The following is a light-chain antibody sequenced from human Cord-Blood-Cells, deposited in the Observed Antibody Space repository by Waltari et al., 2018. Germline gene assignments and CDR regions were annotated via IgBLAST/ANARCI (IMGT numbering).Light chain of an antibody. V-gene: IGKV1-39*01. CDR2: ATS. J-gene: IGKJ1*01. CDR3: QQSYSTLGT. CDR1: QSISSY. Sequence: DIQMTQSPSSLSASVGDRVTITCRASQSISSYLNWYQQKPGNAPKLLIYATSSLQSGVPAKFSGSVSGTDYTLTISSLQPEDFATYYCQQSYSTLGTSGQGAKVEIK.